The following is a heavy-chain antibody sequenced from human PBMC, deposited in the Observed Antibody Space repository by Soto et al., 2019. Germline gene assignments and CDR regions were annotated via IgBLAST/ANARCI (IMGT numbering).Heavy chain of an antibody. Sequence: EVQLVESGGGLVQPGRSLRLSCAASGFTFDDYAMHWVRQAPGKGLEWVSGISWNSGSIGYADSVKGRFTISRDNAKNSXXLQMNSLRAEDTALYYCAKSTYCGGDCYSSHAFDIWGQGTMVTVSS. CDR1: GFTFDDYA. V-gene: IGHV3-9*01. CDR3: AKSTYCGGDCYSSHAFDI. CDR2: ISWNSGSI. J-gene: IGHJ3*02. D-gene: IGHD2-21*02.